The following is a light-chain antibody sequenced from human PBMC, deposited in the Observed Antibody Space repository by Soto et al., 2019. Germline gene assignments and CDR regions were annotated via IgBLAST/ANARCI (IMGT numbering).Light chain of an antibody. J-gene: IGKJ2*01. Sequence: EIVLTQSPGTLSLSPGERATLSCRASQSVRSGYLAWYQQKPGQAPRLLIYGASSRATGIPDRFSGSGSGTDFTLTISRLEPEDFPVYYCQQYGGSLPYTFGQGTKLEI. CDR2: GAS. CDR1: QSVRSGY. CDR3: QQYGGSLPYT. V-gene: IGKV3-20*01.